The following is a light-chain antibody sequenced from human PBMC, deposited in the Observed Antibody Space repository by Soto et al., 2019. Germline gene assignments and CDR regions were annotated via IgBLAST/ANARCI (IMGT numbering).Light chain of an antibody. J-gene: IGKJ1*01. V-gene: IGKV3-15*01. CDR1: QSVSSY. CDR3: QQYNNWPPIT. CDR2: GAS. Sequence: EIVLTQSPDPLSLSPGERATLSCRASQSVSSYLAWYQQKPGQSPRLLIYGASTRATGIPARFSGSGSGTEFTLTISSLQSEDFAVYYCQQYNNWPPITFGQGTKVDI.